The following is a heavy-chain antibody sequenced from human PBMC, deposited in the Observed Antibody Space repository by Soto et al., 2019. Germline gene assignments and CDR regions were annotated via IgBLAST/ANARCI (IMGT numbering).Heavy chain of an antibody. J-gene: IGHJ5*02. V-gene: IGHV4-34*01. CDR1: CGSFSGYY. Sequence: SETLSLTCAVYCGSFSGYYWSWIRQPPGKGLEWIGEINHSGSTNYNPSLKSRVTISVDTSKNQFSLKLSSVTAADTAVYYCARRFGRTTVTTGSYRWFDPWGQGTLVTVSS. CDR2: INHSGST. CDR3: ARRFGRTTVTTGSYRWFDP. D-gene: IGHD4-17*01.